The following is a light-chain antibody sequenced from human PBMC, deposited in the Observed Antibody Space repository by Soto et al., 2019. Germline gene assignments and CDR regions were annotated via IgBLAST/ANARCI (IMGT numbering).Light chain of an antibody. V-gene: IGKV3-15*01. Sequence: EIVMTQSPATLSVSPGERATLSCRASQSVSSDLAWYHQKPGKAPRLLIYSASTRATGIPARLSGSRYGTEFTITINSMQYEDFAVYYCQQYNNWTRTFGHGTKVDIK. CDR2: SAS. CDR3: QQYNNWTRT. J-gene: IGKJ1*01. CDR1: QSVSSD.